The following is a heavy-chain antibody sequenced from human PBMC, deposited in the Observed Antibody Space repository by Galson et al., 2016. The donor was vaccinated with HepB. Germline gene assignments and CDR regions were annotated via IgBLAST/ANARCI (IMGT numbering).Heavy chain of an antibody. CDR2: IGWDGNEK. D-gene: IGHD1-7*01. V-gene: IGHV3-30*02. Sequence: SPRLSCAASGFIFSDFGMHWVRQAPGKGLEWVAFIGWDGNEKHYGDSVRGRFTISRDNSKNTLSLEMNSLSAEDTALYYCAKEEHNTGWTYGDFWGQGTTVTVSS. CDR1: GFIFSDFG. J-gene: IGHJ6*02. CDR3: AKEEHNTGWTYGDF.